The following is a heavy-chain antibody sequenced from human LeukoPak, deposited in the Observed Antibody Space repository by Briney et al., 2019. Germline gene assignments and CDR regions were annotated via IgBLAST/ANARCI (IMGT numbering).Heavy chain of an antibody. CDR1: GGSIRSYY. D-gene: IGHD3-3*01. V-gene: IGHV4-59*01. Sequence: SETLSLTCTVSGGSIRSYYWSWIRQPPGKGLEWIGYIYFSGSTSYNPSLKSRVTISVDRPKNQFSLKLSSVAAADTAVYYCARSYDTNFDYWGQGTLVTVSS. J-gene: IGHJ4*02. CDR2: IYFSGST. CDR3: ARSYDTNFDY.